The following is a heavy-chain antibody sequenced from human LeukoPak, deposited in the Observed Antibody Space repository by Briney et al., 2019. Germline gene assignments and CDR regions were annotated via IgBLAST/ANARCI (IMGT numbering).Heavy chain of an antibody. CDR2: INSDGSST. V-gene: IGHV3-74*01. CDR1: GFTFSSYW. Sequence: GGSLRLSCAASGFTFSSYWMHWVRQAPGKGLVWVSRINSDGSSTSYADSVKGRFTISRDNAKNTLYLQMNSLRAEDTAVYYCASYPYDDFWSGYYNYWGQGTLVTVSS. D-gene: IGHD3-3*01. CDR3: ASYPYDDFWSGYYNY. J-gene: IGHJ4*02.